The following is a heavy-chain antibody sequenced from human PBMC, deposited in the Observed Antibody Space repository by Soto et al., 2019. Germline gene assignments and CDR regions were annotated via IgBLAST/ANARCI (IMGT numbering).Heavy chain of an antibody. J-gene: IGHJ4*02. V-gene: IGHV4-34*01. CDR2: INHRGRT. CDR1: GGSFSGYY. Sequence: ASETLSLTCAVYGGSFSGYYWSWIRQPPGQGLEWIGEINHRGRTNYNPSLKSRVTISVDTSKNQFSLKLSFVTAADTAVYYCARGGLTVGETPLLDYWGQGALATVSS. D-gene: IGHD3-10*01. CDR3: ARGGLTVGETPLLDY.